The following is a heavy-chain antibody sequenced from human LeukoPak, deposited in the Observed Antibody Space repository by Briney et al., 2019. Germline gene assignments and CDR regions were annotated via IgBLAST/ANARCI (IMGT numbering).Heavy chain of an antibody. V-gene: IGHV1-18*01. CDR1: GYTFTSYG. CDR3: ARVSSVAEVNLAHYGAYNYYGSSGYYTH. Sequence: ASVTVSCKASGYTFTSYGISWVRQAPGQGLEWMGWISAYNGDTNYAQKLQGRVTMTTDTSTSTAYMELRSLRSDDTAVYYCARVSSVAEVNLAHYGAYNYYGSSGYYTHWGQGTLVTVSS. D-gene: IGHD3-22*01. CDR2: ISAYNGDT. J-gene: IGHJ4*02.